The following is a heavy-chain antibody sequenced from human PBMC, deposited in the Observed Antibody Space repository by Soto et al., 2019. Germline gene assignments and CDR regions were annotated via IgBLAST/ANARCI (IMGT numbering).Heavy chain of an antibody. CDR2: ISYDGSNK. Sequence: GGSLRLSCAASGFTFSSYGMHWVRQAPGKGLEWVAVISYDGSNKYYADSVKGRFTISRDNSKNTLYLQMNSLRAEDTAVYYCAKATLELPVDYWGQGTLVT. D-gene: IGHD1-26*01. CDR1: GFTFSSYG. CDR3: AKATLELPVDY. J-gene: IGHJ4*02. V-gene: IGHV3-30*18.